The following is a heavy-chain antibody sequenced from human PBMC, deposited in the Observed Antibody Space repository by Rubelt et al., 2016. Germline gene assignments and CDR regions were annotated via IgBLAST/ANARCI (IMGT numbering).Heavy chain of an antibody. CDR2: IYWDDDK. CDR3: AHFDSPGIAAPS. V-gene: IGHV2-5*02. CDR1: GFSLSTSRVG. D-gene: IGHD6-13*01. J-gene: IGHJ5*02. Sequence: QITLKESGPTLVKPTQTLTLTCTFSGFSLSTSRVGVGWIRHPPGKALEWLALIYWDDDKRYSPSLKNRLTIPKDTSKNQVVLTITNMDPVDTATYHCAHFDSPGIAAPSWGQGTPVTVSS.